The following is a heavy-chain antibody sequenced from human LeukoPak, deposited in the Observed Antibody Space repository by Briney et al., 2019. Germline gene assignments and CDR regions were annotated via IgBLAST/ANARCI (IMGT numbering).Heavy chain of an antibody. D-gene: IGHD3-3*01. Sequence: PGGSLRLSCAASGFTFSSLWMHWVRQAPGKGLVWVSRINSDGSSTTYADSVKGRFTISRDNAKNTLYLQMNSLRAGDTAVYYCAQSGYYGNWFDPWGQGTLVTVSS. CDR1: GFTFSSLW. V-gene: IGHV3-74*01. CDR2: INSDGSST. CDR3: AQSGYYGNWFDP. J-gene: IGHJ5*02.